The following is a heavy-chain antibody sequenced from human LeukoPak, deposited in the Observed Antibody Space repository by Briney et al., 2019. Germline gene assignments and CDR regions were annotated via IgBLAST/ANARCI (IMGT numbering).Heavy chain of an antibody. CDR2: ISAYNGNT. D-gene: IGHD3-16*02. J-gene: IGHJ4*02. V-gene: IGHV1-18*01. Sequence: GASVKVCCKASGYTFTNYGISWVRQAPGQGLEWMGWISAYNGNTNYAEKLQGRVTMTTDTSTSTAYMELRSLRSDDTAVYYCARDGREITFGGVIVIGYWGQGTLVTVSS. CDR3: ARDGREITFGGVIVIGY. CDR1: GYTFTNYG.